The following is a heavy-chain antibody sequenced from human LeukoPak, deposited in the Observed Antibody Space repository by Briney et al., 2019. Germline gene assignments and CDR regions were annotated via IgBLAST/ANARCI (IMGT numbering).Heavy chain of an antibody. CDR2: ISSSGSTI. J-gene: IGHJ6*02. V-gene: IGHV3-48*04. CDR3: ARGKTPLYYYGLDV. CDR1: GFTFSSYN. Sequence: GGSLRLSCAASGFTFSSYNMNWVRQAPGKGLEWVSYISSSGSTIYYADSVKGRFTISRDNAKNSLYLQMNSLRAEDTAIYYCARGKTPLYYYGLDVWGQGTTVTVSS.